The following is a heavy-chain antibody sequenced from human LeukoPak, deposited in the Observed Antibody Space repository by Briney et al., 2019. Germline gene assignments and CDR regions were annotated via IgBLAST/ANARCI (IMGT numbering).Heavy chain of an antibody. CDR1: GFTFSSYE. V-gene: IGHV3-48*03. D-gene: IGHD3-10*01. J-gene: IGHJ4*02. CDR3: ARVNMVRGVTFDY. Sequence: GGSLRLPCAASGFTFSSYEMNWVRQAPGKGLEWVSYISSSGSTIYYADSVKGRFTISRDNAKNSLYLQMNSLRAEDTAVYYCARVNMVRGVTFDYWGQGTLVTVSS. CDR2: ISSSGSTI.